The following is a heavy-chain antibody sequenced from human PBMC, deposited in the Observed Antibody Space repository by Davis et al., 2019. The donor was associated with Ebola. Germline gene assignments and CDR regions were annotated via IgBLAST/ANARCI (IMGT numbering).Heavy chain of an antibody. J-gene: IGHJ4*02. CDR2: INSDGSST. V-gene: IGHV3-74*01. CDR1: EFTFRDYV. CDR3: TRVGSRSGSYYGDFDY. D-gene: IGHD1-26*01. Sequence: GESLKISCLASEFTFRDYVMHWVRQAPGKGLVWVSRINSDGSSTSYADSVKGRFTISSDNAKTTLYLQLNSLRAEDTAVYYCTRVGSRSGSYYGDFDYWGQGTLVTVSS.